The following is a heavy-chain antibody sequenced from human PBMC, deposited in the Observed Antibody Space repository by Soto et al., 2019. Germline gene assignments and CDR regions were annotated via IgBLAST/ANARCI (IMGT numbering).Heavy chain of an antibody. CDR3: AKVLTGYYYYFEY. J-gene: IGHJ4*02. V-gene: IGHV3-23*01. D-gene: IGHD3-9*01. CDR2: VGGSGEYT. Sequence: WSLRLSCSASVFTFSSYAMVWVRQAPGKGLEWVSGVGGSGEYTYYADSVKGRFTISRDNSKNTVYLQISSLRAEDTAVYYCAKVLTGYYYYFEYWGQGTLVTVSS. CDR1: VFTFSSYA.